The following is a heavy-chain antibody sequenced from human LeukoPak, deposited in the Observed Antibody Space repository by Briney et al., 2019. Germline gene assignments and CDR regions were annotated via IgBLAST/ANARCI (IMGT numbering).Heavy chain of an antibody. Sequence: SETLSLTCSVSVASIRDYFWSWIRQPPGKGLEWIGDIYHTGSTNYNPSLKSRATISVDTSKNQFSLRLNSVTAADTAVHYCVAHYSSAWYSFEYWGQGALVTVSS. V-gene: IGHV4-59*01. J-gene: IGHJ4*02. D-gene: IGHD6-13*01. CDR1: VASIRDYF. CDR3: VAHYSSAWYSFEY. CDR2: IYHTGST.